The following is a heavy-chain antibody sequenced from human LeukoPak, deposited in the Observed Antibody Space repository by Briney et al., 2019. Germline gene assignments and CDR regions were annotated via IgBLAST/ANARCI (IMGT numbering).Heavy chain of an antibody. Sequence: GGSLRLSCAASGFTFSSYSMNWVRQAPGKGLEWVSYISSSSSTIYYADSVKGRFTISRDNAKNSLYLQMNSLRAEDTAVYYCAKVSDTGTYSFDYWGQGTLVTVSS. CDR1: GFTFSSYS. V-gene: IGHV3-48*04. CDR3: AKVSDTGTYSFDY. D-gene: IGHD1-26*01. CDR2: ISSSSSTI. J-gene: IGHJ4*02.